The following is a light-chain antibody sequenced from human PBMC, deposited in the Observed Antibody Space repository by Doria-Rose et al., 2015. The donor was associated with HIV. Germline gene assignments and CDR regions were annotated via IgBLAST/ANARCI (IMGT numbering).Light chain of an antibody. J-gene: IGKJ5*01. Sequence: TQSPGTLSLSPGEIATLSCRASQRVKSSYLAWYQQQPVQAPRLIIYDASTRATGIAHRFSDSGSGTDFTLTISRLEQEDVAVYYCQQYGTSRGTFGQGTRLEIK. V-gene: IGKV3-20*01. CDR1: QRVKSSY. CDR2: DAS. CDR3: QQYGTSRGT.